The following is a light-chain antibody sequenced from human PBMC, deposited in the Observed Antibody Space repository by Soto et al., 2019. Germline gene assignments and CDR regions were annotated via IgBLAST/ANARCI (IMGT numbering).Light chain of an antibody. CDR2: AAS. Sequence: DIQMTQSPSSLSASVGDRVTITCRASQSISSYLNWYQQKPGKAPKLLIYAASSLQSGVPSRFRGSGSGTDFTHTISSLQHEDFANYYCQQSYSTPRALTFGGGTKVEIK. CDR3: QQSYSTPRALT. V-gene: IGKV1-39*01. CDR1: QSISSY. J-gene: IGKJ4*01.